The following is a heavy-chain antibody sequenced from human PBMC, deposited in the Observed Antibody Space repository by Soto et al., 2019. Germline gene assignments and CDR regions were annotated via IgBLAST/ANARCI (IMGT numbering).Heavy chain of an antibody. CDR3: AKGRLRGLDHGNFYY. CDR2: VSGAGITT. J-gene: IGHJ4*02. CDR1: GFTLSNFA. V-gene: IGHV3-23*04. D-gene: IGHD4-17*01. Sequence: EVQLEESGGDLVKPGGSLRLSCAASGFTLSNFAMSWVRQAPGKGLEWVSVVSGAGITTKYAASVKGRFTVSRDNSKNPLSLQMGSLRAEDTGIYYCAKGRLRGLDHGNFYYWGQGTLVTVSS.